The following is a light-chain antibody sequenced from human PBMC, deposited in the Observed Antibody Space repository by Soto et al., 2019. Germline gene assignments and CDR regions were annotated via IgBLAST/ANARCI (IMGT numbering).Light chain of an antibody. Sequence: QSALTQPASVSGSPRQSITISCTGTSSDVGGYNYVSWYQQHPGKAPKLIIYEVSNRPSGVSNRFSGSKSGDTASLTISGLHAEDEADYYCSSYTSSSTLYVFGTGTKLTVL. J-gene: IGLJ1*01. CDR3: SSYTSSSTLYV. CDR2: EVS. V-gene: IGLV2-14*01. CDR1: SSDVGGYNY.